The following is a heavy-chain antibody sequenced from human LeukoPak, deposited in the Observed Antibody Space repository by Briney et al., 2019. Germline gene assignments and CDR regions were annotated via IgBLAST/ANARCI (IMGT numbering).Heavy chain of an antibody. J-gene: IGHJ4*02. Sequence: GGSLRLSCAASGFTFTSFAMSWVRQAPGKGLEWVSTISRSGVATYYANSVKGRFTIPRDNSKNTVYLQMNSLRAEDTAIYYCAKHSHDGSAPYYEVQLDYWGQGALVTVSS. CDR2: ISRSGVAT. CDR1: GFTFTSFA. V-gene: IGHV3-23*01. D-gene: IGHD3-22*01. CDR3: AKHSHDGSAPYYEVQLDY.